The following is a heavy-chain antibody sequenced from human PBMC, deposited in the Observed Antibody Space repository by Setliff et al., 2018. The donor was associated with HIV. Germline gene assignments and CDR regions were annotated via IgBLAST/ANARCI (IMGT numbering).Heavy chain of an antibody. CDR3: ARKYLVNVFDY. J-gene: IGHJ4*02. Sequence: SETLSLTCSVSGGSLSSYYWSWIRQPPGKGLEWIGYVYYSGTTNYNPSLKSRVSMSVDTSKNQFSLRLSSVTAADTAVYYCARKYLVNVFDYWGQGMLVTISS. CDR2: VYYSGTT. V-gene: IGHV4-59*01. CDR1: GGSLSSYY. D-gene: IGHD3-22*01.